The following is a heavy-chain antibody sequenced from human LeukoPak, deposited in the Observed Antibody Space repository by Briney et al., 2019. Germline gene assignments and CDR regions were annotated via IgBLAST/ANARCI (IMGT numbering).Heavy chain of an antibody. Sequence: GASVKVSCKASGYTFTSYDINWVRQATGQGLEWMGWMNPNSGNTGYAQKFQGRVTMTRNTSISTAYMELSSLRSEDTAMYYCARVAYCGGDCYSLFGHYYYYYYMDVWGKGTTVTVSS. J-gene: IGHJ6*03. CDR1: GYTFTSYD. CDR2: MNPNSGNT. CDR3: ARVAYCGGDCYSLFGHYYYYYYMDV. D-gene: IGHD2-21*02. V-gene: IGHV1-8*01.